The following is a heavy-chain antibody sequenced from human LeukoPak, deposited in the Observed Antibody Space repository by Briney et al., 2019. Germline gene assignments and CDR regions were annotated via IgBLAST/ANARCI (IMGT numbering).Heavy chain of an antibody. J-gene: IGHJ3*02. Sequence: SETLSLTCAVYGGSFSGYYWSWIRQPPGKGLEWIGEVNHSGSTNYNPSLKSRVTISVDTSKNQFSLKLSSVTAADTAVYYCARRRGSGYSYGYVGAFDIWGQGTMVTVSS. CDR2: VNHSGST. CDR1: GGSFSGYY. D-gene: IGHD5-18*01. CDR3: ARRRGSGYSYGYVGAFDI. V-gene: IGHV4-34*01.